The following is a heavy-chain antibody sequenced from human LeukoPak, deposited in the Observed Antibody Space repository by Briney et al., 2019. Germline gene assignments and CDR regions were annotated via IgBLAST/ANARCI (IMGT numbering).Heavy chain of an antibody. CDR3: AKLLDYELDY. CDR1: GFTFSSYA. J-gene: IGHJ4*02. V-gene: IGHV3-23*01. D-gene: IGHD4-17*01. Sequence: GGSLRPSCAASGFTFSSYAMSWVRQAPGKGLEWVSAISGSGGSTYYADSVKGRFTTSRDNSKNTLYLQMNSLRAEDTAVYYCAKLLDYELDYWGQGTLVTVSS. CDR2: ISGSGGST.